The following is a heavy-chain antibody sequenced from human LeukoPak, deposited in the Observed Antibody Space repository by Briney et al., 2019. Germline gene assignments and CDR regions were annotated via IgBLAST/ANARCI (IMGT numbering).Heavy chain of an antibody. J-gene: IGHJ4*02. Sequence: SETLSLTCTVSGVSIISSNYYWGWFRQPPGKSLEWIASAFYTGSTRHNPSLKSRVTISIDTSKNEFSLNLSSVTAEDTAVYYCARRLGSSADGILKYYFDYWGQGTLVTVSS. D-gene: IGHD6-13*01. V-gene: IGHV4-39*01. CDR1: GVSIISSNYY. CDR2: AFYTGST. CDR3: ARRLGSSADGILKYYFDY.